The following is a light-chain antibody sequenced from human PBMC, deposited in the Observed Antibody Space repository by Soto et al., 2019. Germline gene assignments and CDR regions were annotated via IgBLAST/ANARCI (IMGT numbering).Light chain of an antibody. J-gene: IGKJ1*01. CDR1: QSVSNNY. CDR3: QQNGNLQAT. Sequence: EIVLTESPGTLSLSPGERATLACRASQSVSNNYLAWYQQKPGQPPRLLIYAASTRVTGIPDRISGSGSGTDFSLTISSLEPEDSAVYYCQQNGNLQATFGQGTKVDIK. CDR2: AAS. V-gene: IGKV3D-20*02.